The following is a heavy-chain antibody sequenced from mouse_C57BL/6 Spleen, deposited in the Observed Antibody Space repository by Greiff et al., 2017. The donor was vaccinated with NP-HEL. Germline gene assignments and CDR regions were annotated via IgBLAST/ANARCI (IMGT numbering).Heavy chain of an antibody. Sequence: QVQLQQPGAELVKPGASVKLSCKASGYTFTSYWMQWVKQRPGQGLEWIGEIDPSDSYTNYNQKFKGMATLTVYTSSSTAYMQLSSLTSEDSAVYYCAREGSMMVQYYFDYWGQGTTLTVSS. CDR3: AREGSMMVQYYFDY. D-gene: IGHD2-3*01. V-gene: IGHV1-50*01. CDR1: GYTFTSYW. J-gene: IGHJ2*01. CDR2: IDPSDSYT.